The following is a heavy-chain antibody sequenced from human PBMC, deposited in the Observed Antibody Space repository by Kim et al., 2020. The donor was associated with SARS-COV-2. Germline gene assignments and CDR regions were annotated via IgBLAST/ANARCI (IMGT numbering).Heavy chain of an antibody. CDR1: GGSFSGYY. V-gene: IGHV4-34*01. J-gene: IGHJ6*03. D-gene: IGHD3-3*01. CDR3: ARGRYGEITIFGVVPGHYYMDV. CDR2: INHSGST. Sequence: SETLSLTCAVYGGSFSGYYWSWIRQPPGKGLEWIGEINHSGSTNYKPSLKSRVTISVDTSKNQFSLKLSSVTAADTAVYYCARGRYGEITIFGVVPGHYYMDVWGNGTTVTVSS.